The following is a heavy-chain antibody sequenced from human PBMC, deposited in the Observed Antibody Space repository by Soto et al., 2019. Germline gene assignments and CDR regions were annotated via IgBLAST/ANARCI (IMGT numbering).Heavy chain of an antibody. CDR2: IYYSGST. CDR3: ARGYSYGEFDY. D-gene: IGHD5-18*01. Sequence: SDTLSLTCTVSGGSISSYYWSWIRQPPGKGLEWIGYIYYSGSTNYNPSLKSRVTISVDTSKNQFSLKLSSVTAADTAVYYCARGYSYGEFDYWGQGTLVT. CDR1: GGSISSYY. V-gene: IGHV4-59*08. J-gene: IGHJ4*02.